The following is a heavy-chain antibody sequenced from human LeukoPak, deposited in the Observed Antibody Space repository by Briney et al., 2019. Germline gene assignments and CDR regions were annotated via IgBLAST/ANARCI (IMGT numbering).Heavy chain of an antibody. CDR1: GYTFTSYD. J-gene: IGHJ5*02. Sequence: ASVKVSCKASGYTFTSYDINWVRQATGQGLEWMGWMNPNSGNTGYAQKFQGRVTMTRNTSISTAYMELSSLRSEDTAVYYCARGFFYFGSGSYHKRSDWFDPWGQGTLVTVSS. D-gene: IGHD3-10*01. V-gene: IGHV1-8*01. CDR2: MNPNSGNT. CDR3: ARGFFYFGSGSYHKRSDWFDP.